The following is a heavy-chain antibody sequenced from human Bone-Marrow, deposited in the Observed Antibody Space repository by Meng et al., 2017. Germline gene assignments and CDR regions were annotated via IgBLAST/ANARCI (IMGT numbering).Heavy chain of an antibody. Sequence: LVQSEDELKNPGASMKVSCKSSGYTFTGHYIYWVRQAPGQGLEWMGWINPKSGDTKYAQNFQGRVTLTRDTSISTAHMELSRLSSDDTAVYYCARRVSTVGDLDYWGQGTLVTVSS. CDR1: GYTFTGHY. D-gene: IGHD2-21*01. V-gene: IGHV1-2*02. CDR3: ARRVSTVGDLDY. J-gene: IGHJ4*02. CDR2: INPKSGDT.